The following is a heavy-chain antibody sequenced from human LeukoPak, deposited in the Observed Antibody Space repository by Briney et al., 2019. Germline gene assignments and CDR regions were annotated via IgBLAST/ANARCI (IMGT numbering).Heavy chain of an antibody. CDR3: ARAYSSSWYWNWFDP. V-gene: IGHV4-39*07. CDR1: GVSISNSRNY. Sequence: PSETLSLTCTVSGVSISNSRNYWGWIRQPPGKGLEWIGIIYFSGGSIYSNPTLKSRVTISVDTSKNQFSLKVSSVSAADTAVYYCARAYSSSWYWNWFDPWGQGTLVTVSS. D-gene: IGHD6-13*01. CDR2: IYFSGGSI. J-gene: IGHJ5*02.